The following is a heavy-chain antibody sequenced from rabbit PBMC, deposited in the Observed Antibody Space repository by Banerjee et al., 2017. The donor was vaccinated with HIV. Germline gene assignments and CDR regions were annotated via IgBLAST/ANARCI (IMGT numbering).Heavy chain of an antibody. CDR1: GFDFSSYA. J-gene: IGHJ4*01. CDR3: ASNSYDDYGDYFGEYYFNL. Sequence: QSLEESGGDLVQPEGSLTLTCTASGFDFSSYAMCWVRQAPGKGLELIACIYTSSGGTWYASWVNGRFTISRSTSLNTVDLKMTSLTAADTATYFCASNSYDDYGDYFGEYYFNLWGPGTLVTVS. CDR2: IYTSSGGT. D-gene: IGHD2-1*01. V-gene: IGHV1S43*01.